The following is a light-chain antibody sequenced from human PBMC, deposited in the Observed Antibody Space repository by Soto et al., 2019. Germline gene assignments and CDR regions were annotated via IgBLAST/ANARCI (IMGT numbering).Light chain of an antibody. CDR3: QHYVERSPIT. CDR1: QSVSSR. J-gene: IGKJ5*01. CDR2: GAS. V-gene: IGKV3-20*01. Sequence: EIVMTQSPGTLSLSPGDRATLSCRTSQSVSSRLAWYQQKPGQAPRLLISGASSRATGIPDRFSGSGSGTDFTLTISRLEPEDFALYYCQHYVERSPITFGQGTRLENK.